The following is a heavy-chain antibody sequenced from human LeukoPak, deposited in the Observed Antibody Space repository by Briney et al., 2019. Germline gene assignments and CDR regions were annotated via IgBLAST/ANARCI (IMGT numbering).Heavy chain of an antibody. CDR3: RCDYSSSWSPPLNYYYYGMDV. J-gene: IGHJ6*04. Sequence: LGGSLRLSCTASGFTFGDYAMSWVRQAPGKGLEWVGFIRSKACGGTTEYAASVKGRFTISRDDSKSIAYLQMNSLKTEDTAVYYCRCDYSSSWSPPLNYYYYGMDVWGKGTTVTVSS. CDR1: GFTFGDYA. V-gene: IGHV3-49*04. D-gene: IGHD6-13*01. CDR2: IRSKACGGTT.